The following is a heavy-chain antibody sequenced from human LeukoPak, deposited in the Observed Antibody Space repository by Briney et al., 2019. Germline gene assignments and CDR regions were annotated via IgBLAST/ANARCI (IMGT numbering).Heavy chain of an antibody. D-gene: IGHD3-22*01. CDR3: ARDSYDSSGRSNYGMDV. CDR2: IYYSGST. V-gene: IGHV4-31*03. Sequence: SQTLSLTYTVSGGSISSGGYYWSWIRQHPGKGLEWIGYIYYSGSTYYNPSLKSRVTISVDTSKNQFSLKLSSVTAADTAVYYCARDSYDSSGRSNYGMDVWGQGTTVTVSS. J-gene: IGHJ6*02. CDR1: GGSISSGGYY.